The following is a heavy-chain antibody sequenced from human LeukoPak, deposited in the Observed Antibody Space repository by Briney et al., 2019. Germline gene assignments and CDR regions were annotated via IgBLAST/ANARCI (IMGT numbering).Heavy chain of an antibody. D-gene: IGHD6-13*01. J-gene: IGHJ4*02. V-gene: IGHV3-20*04. CDR1: GFTFSSYW. CDR3: ARATAAGFDY. CDR2: INWNGEST. Sequence: PGGSLRLSCAASGFTFSSYWMHWVRQAPGKGLEWVSGINWNGESTGYVDSVKGRFTISRDNAKNSLYLQMNSLRAADTAFYYCARATAAGFDYWGQGTLVTVSS.